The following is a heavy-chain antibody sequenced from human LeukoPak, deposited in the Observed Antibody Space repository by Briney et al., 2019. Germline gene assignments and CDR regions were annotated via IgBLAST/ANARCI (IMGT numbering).Heavy chain of an antibody. CDR3: AKDILGWTFDY. D-gene: IGHD2-15*01. J-gene: IGHJ4*02. CDR1: GFTFNNYW. Sequence: PGGSLRLSCAASGFTFNNYWMTWVRQAPGKGLEWVANIKQDGSEKYYVDSVKGRFTISRDNSKNTVYLQMNSLRVEDTALYYCAKDILGWTFDYWGPGTLVTVSS. CDR2: IKQDGSEK. V-gene: IGHV3-7*03.